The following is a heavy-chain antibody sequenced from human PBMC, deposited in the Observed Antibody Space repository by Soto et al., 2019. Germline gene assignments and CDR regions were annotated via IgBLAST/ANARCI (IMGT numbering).Heavy chain of an antibody. CDR1: GFTVSNNY. V-gene: IGHV3-66*01. D-gene: IGHD4-17*01. J-gene: IGHJ4*02. CDR3: ATRMTTAPY. Sequence: EVQLVQSGGGLVQPRGSLRLSCAASGFTVSNNYLSWVRQAPGKGLQWVSLIYSDGGTDYAESVKGRFIISRDNSKNTLYLQMNSLKAEDTAIYYCATRMTTAPYWGQGTLVTVSS. CDR2: IYSDGGT.